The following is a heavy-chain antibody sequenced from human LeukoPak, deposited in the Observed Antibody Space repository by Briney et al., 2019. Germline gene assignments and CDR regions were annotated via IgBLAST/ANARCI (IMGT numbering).Heavy chain of an antibody. D-gene: IGHD6-13*01. Sequence: SQTLSLTCAISGDSVSSNSAAWNWIRQSPSRGLEWLGRTYYRSKWYNDYAVSVKSRITINPDTSKNQFPLQLNSVTPEDTAVYYCARQAGSWYDVRFDYWGQGTLVTVSS. CDR1: GDSVSSNSAA. J-gene: IGHJ4*02. V-gene: IGHV6-1*01. CDR2: TYYRSKWYN. CDR3: ARQAGSWYDVRFDY.